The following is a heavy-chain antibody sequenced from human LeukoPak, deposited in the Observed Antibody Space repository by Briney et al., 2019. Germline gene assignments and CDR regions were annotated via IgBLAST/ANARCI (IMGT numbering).Heavy chain of an antibody. CDR2: MKYDGSEN. CDR3: ARDIEAAGLFLDY. V-gene: IGHV3-7*01. D-gene: IGHD6-13*01. J-gene: IGHJ4*02. CDR1: GFTFSSYW. Sequence: GGSLRLSCAASGFTFSSYWMSWVREAPGKGVEWVANMKYDGSENYYVDSVKGRFTISRDNAKNSLYLQMNSLRAEDTAVYYCARDIEAAGLFLDYWGQGTLVTVSS.